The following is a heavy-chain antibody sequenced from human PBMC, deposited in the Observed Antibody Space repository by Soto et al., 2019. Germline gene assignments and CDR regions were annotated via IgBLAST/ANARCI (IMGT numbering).Heavy chain of an antibody. CDR1: GYSFTSYG. Sequence: QVQLVQSGAEVKKPGASVKVSCKASGYSFTSYGISWVRQAPGQGLEWMGWISAYNGNINYAQKLQGRVTMTTDTSTSTAYMELRSLRSDDTAVYYCARDPTIRYYYYFMDVWGKGTTVTVSS. J-gene: IGHJ6*03. V-gene: IGHV1-18*01. D-gene: IGHD3-3*02. CDR3: ARDPTIRYYYYFMDV. CDR2: ISAYNGNI.